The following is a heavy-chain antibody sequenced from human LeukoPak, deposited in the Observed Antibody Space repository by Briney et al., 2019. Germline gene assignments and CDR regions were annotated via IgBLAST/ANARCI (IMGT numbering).Heavy chain of an antibody. Sequence: GGSLRLSCAASGFTFSSYWISWVRQAPGKGLEWVANIKQEGSEKYYVDSVKGRFTISRDNAKNSLYLQMNSLRAEDTAVYYCARVFRTDWFDPWGQGTLVTVPS. CDR2: IKQEGSEK. J-gene: IGHJ5*02. CDR3: ARVFRTDWFDP. D-gene: IGHD1-1*01. CDR1: GFTFSSYW. V-gene: IGHV3-7*01.